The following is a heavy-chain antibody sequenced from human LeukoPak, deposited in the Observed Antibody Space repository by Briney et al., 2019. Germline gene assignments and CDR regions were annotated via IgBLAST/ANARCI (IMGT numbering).Heavy chain of an antibody. CDR3: ARRLDGSSWYDDY. CDR1: GGSFSGYY. J-gene: IGHJ4*02. V-gene: IGHV4-34*01. D-gene: IGHD6-13*01. CDR2: INHSGST. Sequence: SETLSLTCAVYGGSFSGYYWSWIRQPPEKGLEWIGEINHSGSTNYNPSLKSRVTISVDTSKNQFSLKLSSVTAADTAVYYCARRLDGSSWYDDYWGQGTLVTVSS.